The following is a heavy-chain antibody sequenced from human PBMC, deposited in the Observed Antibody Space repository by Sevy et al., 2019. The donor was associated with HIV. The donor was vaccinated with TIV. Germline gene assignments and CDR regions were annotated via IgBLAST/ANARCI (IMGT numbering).Heavy chain of an antibody. D-gene: IGHD3-22*01. J-gene: IGHJ6*02. CDR2: INQDGSEK. V-gene: IGHV3-7*01. CDR1: GFRFSDHW. CDR3: ARERCSSSGEICQHYYYGMDV. Sequence: GGSLRLSCAASGFRFSDHWMSWVRQAPGRGLEWVANINQDGSEKYYVDSVEGRFTISRDNAKTSLYLQMDSLRAEDSAAYYGARERCSSSGEICQHYYYGMDVWGLGTTVTVSS.